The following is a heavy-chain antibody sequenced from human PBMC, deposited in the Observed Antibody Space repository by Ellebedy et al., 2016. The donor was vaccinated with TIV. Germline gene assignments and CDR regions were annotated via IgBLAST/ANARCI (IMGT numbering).Heavy chain of an antibody. CDR3: TRYSGSGTYYRNSMDV. CDR1: GYTFTSYY. Sequence: AASVKVSCKASGYTFTSYYMHWVRQAPGQGLEWMGIINPSGGSTSYAQKLQGRVTMTRDTSTSTVYMELSSLRSDDTAVYFCTRYSGSGTYYRNSMDVWGQGTTVTVSS. J-gene: IGHJ6*02. V-gene: IGHV1-46*04. CDR2: INPSGGST. D-gene: IGHD3-10*01.